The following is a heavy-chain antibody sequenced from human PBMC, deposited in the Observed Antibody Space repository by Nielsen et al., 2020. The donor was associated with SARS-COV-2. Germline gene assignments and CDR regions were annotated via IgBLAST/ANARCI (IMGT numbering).Heavy chain of an antibody. J-gene: IGHJ6*02. V-gene: IGHV3-66*04. CDR2: IYSGGST. CDR1: GLTVSSNY. Sequence: GESLKISCAASGLTVSSNYMSWVRQAPGKGLEWVSVIYSGGSTYYADSVKGRFTIPRDNSKNTLYLQMNSLRTEDTAVYYCARPQVLTYYYYGMDVWGQGTTITVSS. CDR3: ARPQVLTYYYYGMDV.